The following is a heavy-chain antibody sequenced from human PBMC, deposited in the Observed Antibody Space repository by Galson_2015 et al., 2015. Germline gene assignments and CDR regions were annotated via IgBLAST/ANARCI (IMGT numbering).Heavy chain of an antibody. V-gene: IGHV4-34*01. CDR1: GGSFSGYY. Sequence: ETLSLTCAVYGGSFSGYYWSWIRQPPGKGLEWIGEINHSGNTNYSPSLKSRVTISVDTSKNQFSLKLSSVTAADAAVYYCARGRRIIMVQGVIITQLGYFDYWGQGTLVTVSS. J-gene: IGHJ4*02. D-gene: IGHD3-10*01. CDR2: INHSGNT. CDR3: ARGRRIIMVQGVIITQLGYFDY.